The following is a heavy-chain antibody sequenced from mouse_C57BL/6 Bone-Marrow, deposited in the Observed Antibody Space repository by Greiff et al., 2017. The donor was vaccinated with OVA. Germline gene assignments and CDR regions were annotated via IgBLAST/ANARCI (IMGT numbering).Heavy chain of an antibody. D-gene: IGHD2-2*01. J-gene: IGHJ3*01. CDR1: GFTFSSYA. Sequence: EVKLMESGGGLVKPGGSLKLSCAASGFTFSSYAMSWVRQTPEKRLEWVATISDGGSYTYYPDNVKGRFTISRDNAKNNLYLQMSHLKSEDTAMYYCARDRGYDEAWFAYWGQGTLVTVSA. CDR2: ISDGGSYT. V-gene: IGHV5-4*01. CDR3: ARDRGYDEAWFAY.